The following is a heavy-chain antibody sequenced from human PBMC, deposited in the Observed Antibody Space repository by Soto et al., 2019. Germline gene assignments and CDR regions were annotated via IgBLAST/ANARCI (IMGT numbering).Heavy chain of an antibody. D-gene: IGHD2-15*01. CDR1: GFTFSSYA. CDR3: AKSPPTDCSCGSCYRNWYFDL. J-gene: IGHJ2*01. V-gene: IGHV3-23*01. CDR2: ISGSGGST. Sequence: EVQLLESGGGLEQHGGSLRLSCAASGFTFSSYAMSWVRQAPGKGLEWVSGISGSGGSTYYADSVKGRFTISRDNSKNTLYLQMNSLRAEDTAVYYCAKSPPTDCSCGSCYRNWYFDLWGRGTLFTVSS.